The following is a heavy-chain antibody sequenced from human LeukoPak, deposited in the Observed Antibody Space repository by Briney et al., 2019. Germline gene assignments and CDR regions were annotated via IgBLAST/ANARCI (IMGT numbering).Heavy chain of an antibody. J-gene: IGHJ4*02. D-gene: IGHD6-6*01. CDR2: IYYSGST. V-gene: IGHV4-39*07. CDR3: ASGESSSSVGIDY. CDR1: GGSISSSSYY. Sequence: SETLSLTCTVSGGSISSSSYYWGWIRQPPGKGLEWIGSIYYSGSTYYNPSLKSRVTISVDTSKNQFSLKLSSVTAADTAVYYCASGESSSSVGIDYWGQGTLVTVSS.